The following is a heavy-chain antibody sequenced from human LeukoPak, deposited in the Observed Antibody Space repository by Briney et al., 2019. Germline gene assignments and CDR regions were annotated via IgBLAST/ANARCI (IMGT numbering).Heavy chain of an antibody. CDR1: GFTFSSYA. Sequence: PGGSLRLSCAASGFTFSSYAMHWVRQAPGKGLEWVAVISYDGSNKYYADSVKGRFTISRDNSKSTLYLQMNSLRAEDTAVYYCARDLEGQLVLGLDYWGQGTLVTVSS. J-gene: IGHJ4*02. D-gene: IGHD6-6*01. CDR3: ARDLEGQLVLGLDY. CDR2: ISYDGSNK. V-gene: IGHV3-30-3*01.